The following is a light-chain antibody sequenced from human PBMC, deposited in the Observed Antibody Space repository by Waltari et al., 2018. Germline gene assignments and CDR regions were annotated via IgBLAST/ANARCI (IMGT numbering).Light chain of an antibody. CDR1: QSLIYSDGNTY. V-gene: IGKV2-30*01. J-gene: IGKJ1*01. CDR2: KVS. CDR3: MQGTQWPRT. Sequence: DVVMTQSPLSLPVTIGQPASISCRSSQSLIYSDGNTYLNWFQQRPGQSPRRLIYKVSNRDSGVPDRFSGRGSGTDFTLKISRVEADDVVFYFCMQGTQWPRTFGQGTKVEIK.